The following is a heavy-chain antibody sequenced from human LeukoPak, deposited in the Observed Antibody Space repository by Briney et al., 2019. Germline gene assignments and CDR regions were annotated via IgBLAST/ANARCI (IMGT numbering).Heavy chain of an antibody. J-gene: IGHJ3*02. V-gene: IGHV3-21*01. CDR2: ISSSSSYI. D-gene: IGHD5-18*01. Sequence: PGGSLRLSCGASGFIFSSYSMNWVRQAPGKGLEWVSSISSSSSYIYYADSVKGRFTISRDNAKNSLYLQMNSLRAEDTAVYYCARAWIQLQSAFDIWGQGTMVTVSS. CDR3: ARAWIQLQSAFDI. CDR1: GFIFSSYS.